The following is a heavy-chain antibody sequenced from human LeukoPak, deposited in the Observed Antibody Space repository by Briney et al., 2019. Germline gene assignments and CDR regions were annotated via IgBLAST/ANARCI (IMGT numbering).Heavy chain of an antibody. J-gene: IGHJ3*01. V-gene: IGHV3-30*18. CDR2: MSFDGRNK. CDR1: GFTFSNYG. D-gene: IGHD2-15*01. CDR3: AKDLHDGDIAEVVAVTGLVATIKGGGFDV. Sequence: SGGSLRLSCAASGFTFSNYGMHWVRQAPGKGLEWVAVMSFDGRNKDYRDSVKGRFTISRDISKNTLYLQMNSLRAEDTAVYYCAKDLHDGDIAEVVAVTGLVATIKGGGFDVWGQGTLVTVSS.